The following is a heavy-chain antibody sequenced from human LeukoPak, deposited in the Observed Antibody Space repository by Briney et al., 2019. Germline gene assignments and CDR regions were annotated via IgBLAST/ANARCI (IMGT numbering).Heavy chain of an antibody. Sequence: PGGSLRLSCAASGFTFSSYGMHWVRQAPGKGLEWVAVISYDGSNKYYAASVKGRFTISRDNSKNKLYLQMNSLRAEDTAVYYCAKAAAKSSFDYWGQGTLVTVSS. V-gene: IGHV3-30*18. CDR3: AKAAAKSSFDY. CDR2: ISYDGSNK. D-gene: IGHD6-13*01. J-gene: IGHJ4*02. CDR1: GFTFSSYG.